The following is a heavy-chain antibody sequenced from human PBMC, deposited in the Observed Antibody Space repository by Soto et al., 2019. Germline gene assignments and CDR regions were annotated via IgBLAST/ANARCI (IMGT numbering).Heavy chain of an antibody. CDR3: AKDRVDYGDYRGLDY. Sequence: EVQLLESGGGLVQPGGSLRLSCAASGSTFSSYAMTWVGQAPGKGLEWVSAISGSGTNRYYADSVKGRFTISRDNSKNTLYLQMNSLRAEDTAVYYCAKDRVDYGDYRGLDYWGQGTLVTVSS. CDR1: GSTFSSYA. CDR2: ISGSGTNR. J-gene: IGHJ4*02. V-gene: IGHV3-23*01. D-gene: IGHD4-17*01.